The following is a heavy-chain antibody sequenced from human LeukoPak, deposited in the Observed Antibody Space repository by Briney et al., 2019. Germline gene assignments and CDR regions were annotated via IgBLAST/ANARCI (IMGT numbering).Heavy chain of an antibody. CDR2: IQYDGSNK. J-gene: IGHJ4*02. CDR1: GFTFSSYA. V-gene: IGHV3-30*02. D-gene: IGHD3-22*01. CDR3: TKAKGQSWLFSHY. Sequence: GGSLRLSCAASGFTFSSYAMSWVRQAPGKGLEWVAFIQYDGSNKYYADSVEGRFTVSRDNSKSTVYLQMNDLRGEDTAIYYCTKAKGQSWLFSHYWGRGTLVTVSS.